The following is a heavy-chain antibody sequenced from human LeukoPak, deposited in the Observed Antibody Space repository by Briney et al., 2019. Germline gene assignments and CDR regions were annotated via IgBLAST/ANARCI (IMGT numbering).Heavy chain of an antibody. CDR1: GGSISSGGYY. CDR3: AREARYCSSTSCSFDAFDI. CDR2: IYYSGST. Sequence: SETLSLTCTVSGGSISSGGYYWSWIRQHPGKGLEWIGYIYYSGSTYYNPSLESRVTISVDTSKNQFSLKLSSVTAADTAVYYCAREARYCSSTSCSFDAFDIWGQGTMVTVSS. V-gene: IGHV4-31*03. D-gene: IGHD2-2*01. J-gene: IGHJ3*02.